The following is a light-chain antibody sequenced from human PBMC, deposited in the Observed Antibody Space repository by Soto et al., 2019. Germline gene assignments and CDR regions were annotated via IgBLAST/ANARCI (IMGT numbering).Light chain of an antibody. CDR3: QQYDNYKPLT. V-gene: IGKV1-5*01. CDR1: QSISSW. Sequence: DIQMTQSPSTLSASVRDRVTITCRASQSISSWLAWYQQKPGKGPKLLIFDASSLESGTPSRFSGRRSGTQFTLTINGLQPYDFATYYCQQYDNYKPLTFGGGTKVDIK. CDR2: DAS. J-gene: IGKJ4*01.